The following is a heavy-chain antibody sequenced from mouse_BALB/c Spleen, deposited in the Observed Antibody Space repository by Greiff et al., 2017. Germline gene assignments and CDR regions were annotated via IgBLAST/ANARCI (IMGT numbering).Heavy chain of an antibody. J-gene: IGHJ1*01. CDR1: GFTFSSFG. CDR3: ASSYGNL. D-gene: IGHD2-10*01. Sequence: DVQLVESGGGLVQPGGSRKLSCAASGFTFSSFGMHWVRQAPEKGLEWVAYISSGSSTIYYADTVKGRFTISRDNPKNTLFLQMTSLRSEDTAMYYCASSYGNLWGAGTTVTVSS. V-gene: IGHV5-17*02. CDR2: ISSGSSTI.